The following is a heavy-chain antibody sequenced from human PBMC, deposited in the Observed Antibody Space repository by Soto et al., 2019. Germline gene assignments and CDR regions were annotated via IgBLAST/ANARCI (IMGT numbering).Heavy chain of an antibody. D-gene: IGHD2-2*01. CDR2: ISSSSSYI. Sequence: PGGSLRLSCAASGFTFSTYTLNWVRQAPGKGLEWVSSISSSSSYIYYAESVKGRFTISRDDSKNTAYLQMNSLKTEDTAVYYCIVLVPAATNPDAFDIWGQGTMVTVSS. CDR3: IVLVPAATNPDAFDI. J-gene: IGHJ3*02. V-gene: IGHV3-21*04. CDR1: GFTFSTYT.